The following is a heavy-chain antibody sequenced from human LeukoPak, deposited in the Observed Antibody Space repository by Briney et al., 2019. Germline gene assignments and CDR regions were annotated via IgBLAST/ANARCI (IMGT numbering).Heavy chain of an antibody. CDR3: ARDLAYCGGDYCLDASDF. V-gene: IGHV4-38-2*02. J-gene: IGHJ3*01. D-gene: IGHD2-21*01. CDR1: RYSISSGYF. CDR2: IFHSGTT. Sequence: SETLSLTCTVSRYSISSGYFWGWIRQPPGKELEWIGSIFHSGTTHYNPSLKSRVTISIDSSKNQFSLKLTSVTAADTAVYYCARDLAYCGGDYCLDASDFWGQGSLVTISS.